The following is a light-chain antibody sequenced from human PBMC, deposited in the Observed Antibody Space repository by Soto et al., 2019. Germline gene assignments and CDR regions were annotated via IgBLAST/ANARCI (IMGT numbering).Light chain of an antibody. V-gene: IGLV1-51*01. J-gene: IGLJ1*01. CDR2: DDN. CDR1: SSNIGSNT. Sequence: QSVLTQPPSASGTPGQRVTISCSGRSSNIGSNTVSWYQQLPGTAPKLLIYDDNKRPSGIPDRFSGSKSGTSATLGITGFQTGDEADYYCGSWDSSLSAYVFGTGTKLTVL. CDR3: GSWDSSLSAYV.